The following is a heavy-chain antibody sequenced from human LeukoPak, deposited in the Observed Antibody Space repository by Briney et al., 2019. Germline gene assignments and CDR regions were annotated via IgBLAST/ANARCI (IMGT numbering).Heavy chain of an antibody. J-gene: IGHJ4*02. CDR3: ARGGGHYYYDSSGYYFDY. CDR1: GYTFTSYG. Sequence: GASVKVSCKASGYTFTSYGISWVRQAPGQGLEWMGWISAYNGNTNYAQKLQGRVTMTTDTSTSTAYMELRSLRSDDTAVYYCARGGGHYYYDSSGYYFDYWGQGTLVTVSS. V-gene: IGHV1-18*01. D-gene: IGHD3-22*01. CDR2: ISAYNGNT.